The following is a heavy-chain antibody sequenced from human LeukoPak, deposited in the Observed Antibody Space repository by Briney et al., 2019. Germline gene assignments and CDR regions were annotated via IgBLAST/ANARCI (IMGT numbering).Heavy chain of an antibody. Sequence: GGSLRLSCAASGFTFSSYSMNWVRQAPGKGLEWVSSISSSSSYIYYADSVKGRFTISRDNTKNSLYLQMNSLRAEDTAVYYCARDWGQTIDYWGQGTLVTVSS. D-gene: IGHD3-16*01. CDR2: ISSSSSYI. CDR3: ARDWGQTIDY. J-gene: IGHJ4*02. CDR1: GFTFSSYS. V-gene: IGHV3-21*01.